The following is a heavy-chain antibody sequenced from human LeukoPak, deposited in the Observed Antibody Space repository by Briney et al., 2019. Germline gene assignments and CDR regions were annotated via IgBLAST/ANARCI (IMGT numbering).Heavy chain of an antibody. CDR2: IFYSGST. V-gene: IGHV4-59*12. CDR1: GGSISSYY. J-gene: IGHJ5*02. Sequence: SETLSLTCTVSGGSISSYYWSWIRQPPGKGLEWIAYIFYSGSTNYNPSLKSRVTISVDTSKNQFSLKLSSVTAADTAVYYWARDVVVVVAAQKYNWFDPWGQGTLVTVSS. CDR3: ARDVVVVVAAQKYNWFDP. D-gene: IGHD2-15*01.